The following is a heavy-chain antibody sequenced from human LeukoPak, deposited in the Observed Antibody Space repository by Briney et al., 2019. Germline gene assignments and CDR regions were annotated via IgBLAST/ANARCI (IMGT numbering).Heavy chain of an antibody. J-gene: IGHJ3*02. V-gene: IGHV3-48*03. D-gene: IGHD7-27*01. Sequence: PGGSLRLSCAASGFTFSSYEMNWFRQAPGKGLEWVSYISSSGSTIYYADSVKGRFTISRDNAKNSLYLQMNSLRAEDTAVYYCARDPGDAFDIWGQGTMVTVSS. CDR2: ISSSGSTI. CDR3: ARDPGDAFDI. CDR1: GFTFSSYE.